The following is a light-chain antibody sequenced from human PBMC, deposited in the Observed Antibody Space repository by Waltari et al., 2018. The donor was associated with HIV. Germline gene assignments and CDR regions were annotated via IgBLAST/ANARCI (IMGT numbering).Light chain of an antibody. V-gene: IGLV2-14*03. J-gene: IGLJ3*02. Sequence: SAVTPPPSLSGLPGQSISIPCSGADSAFGLYTFVSWYQQHPGKLPRLILYDVDSRASGISARFSGSKSGHTASLHISGLRAEDEADYYCASFTGDKTLLFGGGTKVTVL. CDR1: DSAFGLYTF. CDR3: ASFTGDKTLL. CDR2: DVD.